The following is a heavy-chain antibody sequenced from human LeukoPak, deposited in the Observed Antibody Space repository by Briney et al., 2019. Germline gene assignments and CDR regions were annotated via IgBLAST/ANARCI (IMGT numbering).Heavy chain of an antibody. CDR1: GGSFSGYY. CDR2: INHSGST. Sequence: KSSETLSLTCAVYGGSFSGYYWSWIRQPPGKGLEWIGEINHSGSTNYNPSLKSRVTISVDTSKNQFSLKLSSVTAADTAVYYCARLRWDSGFWGQGTLVTVSS. D-gene: IGHD5-12*01. J-gene: IGHJ4*02. V-gene: IGHV4-34*01. CDR3: ARLRWDSGF.